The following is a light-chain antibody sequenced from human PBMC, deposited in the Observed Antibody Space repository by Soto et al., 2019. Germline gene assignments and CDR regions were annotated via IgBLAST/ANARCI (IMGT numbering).Light chain of an antibody. CDR1: QSVSSY. CDR2: DAS. J-gene: IGKJ2*01. CDR3: QQRSNWPPMYT. Sequence: EIVLTQSPVTQSLSPGERVTLSCRASQSVSSYLAWYQQKPGQAPRLLIYDASNRATGIPARFSGSGSGTDFTLTISSLEPEDFAVYYCQQRSNWPPMYTFGQGTKLEIK. V-gene: IGKV3-11*01.